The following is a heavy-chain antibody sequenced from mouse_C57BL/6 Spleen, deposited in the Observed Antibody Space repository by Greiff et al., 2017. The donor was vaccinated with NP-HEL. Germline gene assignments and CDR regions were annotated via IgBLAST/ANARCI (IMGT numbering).Heavy chain of an antibody. D-gene: IGHD1-1*01. J-gene: IGHJ1*03. CDR1: GYTFTSYW. CDR2: IDPSDSET. CDR3: AREDYYYGSSHWYFDV. V-gene: IGHV1-52*01. Sequence: QVQLQQPGAELVRPGSSVKLSCKASGYTFTSYWMHWVKQRPIQGLEWIGNIDPSDSETHYNQKFKDKATLTVDKSSSTAYMQLSSLTSEDSAVYYCAREDYYYGSSHWYFDVWGTGTTVTVSS.